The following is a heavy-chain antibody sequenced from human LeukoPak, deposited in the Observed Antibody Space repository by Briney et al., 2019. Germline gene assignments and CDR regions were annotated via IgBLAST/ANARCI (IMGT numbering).Heavy chain of an antibody. CDR3: ARTTEGGYSYGYFYYYYMDV. J-gene: IGHJ6*03. V-gene: IGHV4-59*01. D-gene: IGHD5-18*01. Sequence: PSETLSLTCTVSGGSISSYYWSWIRQPPGKGLEWIGYIYYSGGTNYKSSLKSRVTISVDTSKNQFSLKLRSVTAADTAVYYCARTTEGGYSYGYFYYYYMDVWGKGTTVTISS. CDR2: IYYSGGT. CDR1: GGSISSYY.